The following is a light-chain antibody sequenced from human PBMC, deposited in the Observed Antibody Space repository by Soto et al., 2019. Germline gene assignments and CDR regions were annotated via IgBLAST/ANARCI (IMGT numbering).Light chain of an antibody. J-gene: IGLJ3*02. Sequence: VVTQEPSFSVSPGGTVTLTCGLSSGSVSTSYYPSWYQQTPGQAPRTLIYSTNTRSSGVPDRFSGSILGNKAALTITGAQADDESDYYCVLYMGSGISWVFGGGTKLTVL. CDR1: SGSVSTSYY. V-gene: IGLV8-61*01. CDR3: VLYMGSGISWV. CDR2: STN.